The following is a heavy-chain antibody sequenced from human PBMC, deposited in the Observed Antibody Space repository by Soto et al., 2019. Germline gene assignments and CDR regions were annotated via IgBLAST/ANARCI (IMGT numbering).Heavy chain of an antibody. J-gene: IGHJ4*02. Sequence: PGXSLRLSCAASGFTFSTSWMSWVRQAPXXXXXXVXXXKEXXSEXXXXXXXKXXXNXXXDKEKNSLYLQMERLRAEDTAIYYCARAQRWGQGTLVNVSS. CDR1: GFTFSTSW. V-gene: IGHV3-7*01. CDR3: ARAQR. CDR2: XKEXXSEX. D-gene: IGHD6-25*01.